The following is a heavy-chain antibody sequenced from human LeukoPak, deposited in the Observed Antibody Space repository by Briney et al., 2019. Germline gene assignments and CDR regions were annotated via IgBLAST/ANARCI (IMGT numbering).Heavy chain of an antibody. CDR1: GGSIRSSSYY. CDR3: ARDLYSSKTNDAFVI. CDR2: IYYSGST. J-gene: IGHJ3*02. D-gene: IGHD6-13*01. Sequence: PSETLSLTCTVSGGSIRSSSYYWGWIRQPPGKGLQWIWSIYYSGSTYYNPSLKSRVTISLDTSKNQFSLKLSSVTAADTAVYYCARDLYSSKTNDAFVIWGQGTMVTVSS. V-gene: IGHV4-39*07.